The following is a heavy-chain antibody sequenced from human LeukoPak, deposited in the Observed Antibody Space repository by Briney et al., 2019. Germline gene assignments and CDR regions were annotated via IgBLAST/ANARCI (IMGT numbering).Heavy chain of an antibody. D-gene: IGHD1-7*01. CDR2: LNPDSAGT. CDR1: GYTFTGYY. J-gene: IGHJ4*02. Sequence: ASVKVSCKASGYTFTGYYMHWERQAPGQGLEWMGWLNPDSAGTNYAQRFQGRVTMTRDPSISTAYMELSRLKSDDTAVYYCARSNWNYDLPGYYFDYWGQGTLVTVSS. V-gene: IGHV1-2*02. CDR3: ARSNWNYDLPGYYFDY.